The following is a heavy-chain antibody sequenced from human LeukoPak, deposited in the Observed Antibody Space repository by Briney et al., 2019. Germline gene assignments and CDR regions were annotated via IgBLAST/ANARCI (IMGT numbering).Heavy chain of an antibody. J-gene: IGHJ4*02. CDR1: GGTFSNYA. CDR2: IIPIFGTG. D-gene: IGHD2-2*01. Sequence: ASVKVSCKASGGTFSNYAISWVRQAPGQGLEWMGGIIPIFGTGNYAQKFQGRVTITTDESTSTAYMELSSLRSEDTAVYYCARGSKIVVLPAAVPLDYWGQGTLVTVSS. CDR3: ARGSKIVVLPAAVPLDY. V-gene: IGHV1-69*05.